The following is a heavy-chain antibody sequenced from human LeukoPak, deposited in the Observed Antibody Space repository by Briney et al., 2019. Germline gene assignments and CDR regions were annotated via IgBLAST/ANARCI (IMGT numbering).Heavy chain of an antibody. V-gene: IGHV5-51*01. J-gene: IGHJ4*02. D-gene: IGHD3-10*01. CDR3: ARCMVRGVIKGSDY. CDR2: IYPGDSDT. CDR1: GYGFPTYW. Sequence: PGGSLRLSCKGSGYGFPTYWIAWVRQMPGKGLEWMGIIYPGDSDTRYNPSFQGQVTISADKSISTAYLQWGSLKASDTAMYYCARCMVRGVIKGSDYWGQGTLVIVSS.